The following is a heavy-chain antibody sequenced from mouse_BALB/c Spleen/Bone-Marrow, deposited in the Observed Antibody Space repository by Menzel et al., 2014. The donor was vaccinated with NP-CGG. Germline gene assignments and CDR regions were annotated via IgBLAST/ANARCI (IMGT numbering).Heavy chain of an antibody. Sequence: QVQLQQSGPGLVQPSQSLSITCTVSGFSLTSYGVHWVRQPPGKGLEWLGVIWSGGSTDYNAAFISRLSISKDNSKSQVFFKMNGLQADDTAIYYCARQPLRRHAMDYWGQGTSVTVSS. CDR3: ARQPLRRHAMDY. D-gene: IGHD1-2*01. CDR2: IWSGGST. J-gene: IGHJ4*01. V-gene: IGHV2-4*02. CDR1: GFSLTSYG.